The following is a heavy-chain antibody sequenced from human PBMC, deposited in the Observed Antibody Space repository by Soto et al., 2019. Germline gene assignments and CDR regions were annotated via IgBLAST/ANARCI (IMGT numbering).Heavy chain of an antibody. J-gene: IGHJ6*02. D-gene: IGHD6-13*01. V-gene: IGHV3-48*03. CDR3: ARVWSREVRSSWYSSSYRGMEV. CDR2: ISSSGSTI. Sequence: PVGSLRLSCASSVFTFSSYEMNWVRHSPGKWLEWVSYISSSGSTIYYADSVKGRFTISRDNAKNSLYLQMNSLRAEDTAVYYCARVWSREVRSSWYSSSYRGMEVWGQGTTVTVSS. CDR1: VFTFSSYE.